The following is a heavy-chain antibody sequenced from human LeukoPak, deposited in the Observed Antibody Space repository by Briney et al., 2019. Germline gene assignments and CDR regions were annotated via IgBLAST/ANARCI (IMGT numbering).Heavy chain of an antibody. CDR2: INPNSGGT. CDR1: GYTFTGYY. V-gene: IGHV1-2*06. J-gene: IGHJ4*02. Sequence: ASVKVSCKASGYTFTGYYMHWVRQAPGQGLEWMGRINPNSGGTNYAQKLQGRVTMTRDTSISTAYMELSRLRSDDTAVYYYAKAVAMGCGGDCYSFDYWGQGTLVTVSS. D-gene: IGHD2-21*02. CDR3: AKAVAMGCGGDCYSFDY.